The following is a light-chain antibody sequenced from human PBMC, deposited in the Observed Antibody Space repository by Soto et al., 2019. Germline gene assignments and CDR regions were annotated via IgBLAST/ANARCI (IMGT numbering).Light chain of an antibody. Sequence: QSALTQPASVSGSPGQSITISCTGANSDIGSYKYVSWYQQHPGKAPKLLIYDVTKWPSGVSNRFSGSESGNTASLTISGLQAEDEAEYYCSSYTSASTLVFGGGTELTVL. V-gene: IGLV2-14*01. CDR2: DVT. J-gene: IGLJ2*01. CDR3: SSYTSASTLV. CDR1: NSDIGSYKY.